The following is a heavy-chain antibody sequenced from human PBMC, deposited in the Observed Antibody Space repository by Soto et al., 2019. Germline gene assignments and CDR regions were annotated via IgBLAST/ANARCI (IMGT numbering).Heavy chain of an antibody. CDR1: GFTFSSYS. CDR2: ISSSSSYI. Sequence: GGSLRLSCAASGFTFSSYSMNWVRQAPGKGLEWVSSISSSSSYIYYADSVKGRFTISRDNAKNSLYLQMNGLRAEDTAVYYCARDSPLEAFDIWGQGTMVTVSS. V-gene: IGHV3-21*01. J-gene: IGHJ3*02. D-gene: IGHD1-1*01. CDR3: ARDSPLEAFDI.